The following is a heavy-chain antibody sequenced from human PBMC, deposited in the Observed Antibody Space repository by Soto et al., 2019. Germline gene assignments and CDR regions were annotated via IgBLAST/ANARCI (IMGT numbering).Heavy chain of an antibody. D-gene: IGHD2-15*01. Sequence: PSETLSLTCTVSGGSISSYYWSWIRQPPWKGLEWIGYIYYSGSTNYNPSLKSRVTISVDTSKNQFSLKLSSVTAADTAVYYCARHLIVVVAHGQASDAFDIWGQGTMVTV. CDR1: GGSISSYY. V-gene: IGHV4-59*08. J-gene: IGHJ3*02. CDR2: IYYSGST. CDR3: ARHLIVVVAHGQASDAFDI.